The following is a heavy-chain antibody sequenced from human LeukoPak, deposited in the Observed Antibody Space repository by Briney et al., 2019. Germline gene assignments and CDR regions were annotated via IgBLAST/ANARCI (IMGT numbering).Heavy chain of an antibody. D-gene: IGHD2-2*01. CDR3: STYAASGV. Sequence: GGSLRLSCAASGVTFRSHAMSWVRQTPGKGLEWVGRIKSKSDGGTTDYAALVKGRFTISRDDSKNTVYLQMNSLETEDTAVYYCSTYAASGVWGQGTLVTVSS. J-gene: IGHJ4*02. CDR2: IKSKSDGGTT. V-gene: IGHV3-15*01. CDR1: GVTFRSHA.